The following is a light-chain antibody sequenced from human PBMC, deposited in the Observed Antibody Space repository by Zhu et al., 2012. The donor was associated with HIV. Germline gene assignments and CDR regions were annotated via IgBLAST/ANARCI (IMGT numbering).Light chain of an antibody. Sequence: DIQMTQSPSSLSASVGDRVTITCRASQAFGDYLAWYQKKPGKSPRLLIYGASTLQLTIPSRFSGSRSGTDFTLTISNLQTEDAATYYCQKYDSAPRTFGQGTKVEIK. CDR2: GAS. J-gene: IGKJ1*01. CDR3: QKYDSAPRT. CDR1: QAFGDY. V-gene: IGKV1-27*01.